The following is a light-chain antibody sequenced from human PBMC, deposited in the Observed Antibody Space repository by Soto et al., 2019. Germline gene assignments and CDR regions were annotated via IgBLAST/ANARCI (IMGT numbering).Light chain of an antibody. CDR2: GAS. CDR1: KDIAGY. CDR3: QQAYSSRIT. V-gene: IGKV1D-12*01. J-gene: IGKJ5*01. Sequence: DIQATDSPSSGSASVGDRVTMTWRARKDIAGYLAWYQHKPGRTPELLIHGASRLQSGLPEGFSGSGSAAAFTLSNNSLQHEYSATYYYQQAYSSRITFGLGTRLEIK.